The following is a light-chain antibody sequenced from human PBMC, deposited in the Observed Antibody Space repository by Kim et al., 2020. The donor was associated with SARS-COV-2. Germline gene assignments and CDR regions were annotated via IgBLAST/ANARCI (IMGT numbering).Light chain of an antibody. CDR3: QQRSNWPPIT. CDR1: QSVSSY. J-gene: IGKJ5*01. V-gene: IGKV3-11*01. Sequence: EIVLTQSPATLSLSPGERATLSCRASQSVSSYLAWYQQKPGQAPRLLIYDASTRATGIPARFSGSGSGTDFTLPINSLEPEDFAVYYCQQRSNWPPITFGQGTRLEIK. CDR2: DAS.